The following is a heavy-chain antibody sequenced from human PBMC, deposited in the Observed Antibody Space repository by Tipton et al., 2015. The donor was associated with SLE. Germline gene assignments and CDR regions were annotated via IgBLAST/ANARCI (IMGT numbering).Heavy chain of an antibody. Sequence: TLSLTCTVSGGSISSYYWSWIRQPPGKGLEWIGYIYYSGSTNYNPSLKSRVTISVDTSKNQFSLKLNSVTAADTAVYYCARSAVRGVIQYWGQGTLVTVSS. V-gene: IGHV4-59*01. CDR3: ARSAVRGVIQY. CDR1: GGSISSYY. CDR2: IYYSGST. D-gene: IGHD3-10*01. J-gene: IGHJ4*02.